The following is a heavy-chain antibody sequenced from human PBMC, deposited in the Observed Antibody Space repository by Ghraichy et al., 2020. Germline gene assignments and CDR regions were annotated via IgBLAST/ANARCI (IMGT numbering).Heavy chain of an antibody. V-gene: IGHV3-23*01. CDR1: GFIFSNFA. CDR2: ISGNGGIT. CDR3: VRERLRYFDY. Sequence: GGSLRLSCAASGFIFSNFAMTWVRQAPGKGLEWVSFISGNGGITYYVDSVKGRFTISRDNSKDTLYLQMNSLRAEDTAVYSCVRERLRYFDYWGQGILVTVSS. D-gene: IGHD1-14*01. J-gene: IGHJ4*02.